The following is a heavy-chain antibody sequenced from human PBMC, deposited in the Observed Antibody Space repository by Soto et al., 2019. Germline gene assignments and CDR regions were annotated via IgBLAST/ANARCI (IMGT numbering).Heavy chain of an antibody. V-gene: IGHV6-1*01. CDR2: TYYRSKWYN. Sequence: SQTLSLTCAISGYSVSSNSAAWNLIRQSPSRGLEWLGRTYYRSKWYNDYAVSVKSRITINPDTSKNQFSLQLNSVTPEDTAVYYCARGLEAAHTGWFDPWGQGTLVTVSS. CDR3: ARGLEAAHTGWFDP. CDR1: GYSVSSNSAA. D-gene: IGHD6-6*01. J-gene: IGHJ5*02.